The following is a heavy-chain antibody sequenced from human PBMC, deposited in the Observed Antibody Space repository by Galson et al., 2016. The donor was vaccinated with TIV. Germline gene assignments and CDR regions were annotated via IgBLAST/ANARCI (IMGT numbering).Heavy chain of an antibody. J-gene: IGHJ6*02. D-gene: IGHD2-8*01. CDR2: IYWDDDK. CDR1: GFSLSTSGVG. V-gene: IGHV2-5*02. CDR3: AHRMCTRNTPSTVGLEV. Sequence: PALVKPTQTLTLTCTLSGFSLSTSGVGVGWFRQPPGKAPECLGLIYWDDDKRYSPSLESRLTITKDTSKNQVVLTMTNMDPVDSATYYCAHRMCTRNTPSTVGLEVWGQGTTVTVSS.